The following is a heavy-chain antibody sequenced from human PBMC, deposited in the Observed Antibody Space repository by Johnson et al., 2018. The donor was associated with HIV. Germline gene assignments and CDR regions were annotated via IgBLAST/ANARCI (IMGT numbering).Heavy chain of an antibody. CDR1: GFTFSSYG. V-gene: IGHV3-30*02. J-gene: IGHJ3*02. CDR3: AKDTIAGVKGDSLI. Sequence: QVQLVESGGGVVQPGGSLRLSCAASGFTFSSYGMHWVRQAPGKGLEWVAFIRYDGSNKYYADSVKGRFTISRDNSKNTLYLQMNSLRAEDTAVYYCAKDTIAGVKGDSLIWGQGTMVNVSS. CDR2: IRYDGSNK. D-gene: IGHD3-9*01.